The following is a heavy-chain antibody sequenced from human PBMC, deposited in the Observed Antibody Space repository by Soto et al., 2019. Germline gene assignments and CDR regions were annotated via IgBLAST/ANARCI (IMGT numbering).Heavy chain of an antibody. V-gene: IGHV1-18*04. CDR1: GYPFSKYG. CDR2: IKPDNGDT. D-gene: IGHD5-12*01. CDR3: ATSYDSGFDP. Sequence: QLQLVQSGAAVERPGASVRVSCKAYGYPFSKYGISWIRQATGQGLEWMGWIKPDNGDTNYAQKFQGRVTMTTDTSSNTAYMELRSLRSDDTAVYYCATSYDSGFDPWGQGTLVSVSS. J-gene: IGHJ5*02.